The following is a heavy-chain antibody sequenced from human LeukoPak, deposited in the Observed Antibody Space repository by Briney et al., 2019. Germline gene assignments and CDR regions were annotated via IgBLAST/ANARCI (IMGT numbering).Heavy chain of an antibody. J-gene: IGHJ4*02. Sequence: PGGSLRLSCAASGFTFNNYAMSWVRQAPGKGLEWVAAISGNGGRTYYRDSVKGRFTISRDNPKNTLYLLMNSLSAEDTALYYCAKEQTSSGYIDYWGQGTLVTVSS. V-gene: IGHV3-23*01. D-gene: IGHD3-10*01. CDR2: ISGNGGRT. CDR1: GFTFNNYA. CDR3: AKEQTSSGYIDY.